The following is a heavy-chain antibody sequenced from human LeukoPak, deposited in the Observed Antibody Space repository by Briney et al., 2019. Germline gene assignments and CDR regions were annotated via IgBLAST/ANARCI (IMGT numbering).Heavy chain of an antibody. CDR3: ARATADIAAAGT. J-gene: IGHJ4*02. V-gene: IGHV1-2*02. D-gene: IGHD6-13*01. CDR2: INPNSGGT. CDR1: GCTFTGYY. Sequence: ASVKVSCKASGCTFTGYYMHWVRQAPGQGLEWMGWINPNSGGTNYAQKFQGRVTMTRDTSISTAYMELSRLRSDDTAVYYCARATADIAAAGTWGQGTLVTVSS.